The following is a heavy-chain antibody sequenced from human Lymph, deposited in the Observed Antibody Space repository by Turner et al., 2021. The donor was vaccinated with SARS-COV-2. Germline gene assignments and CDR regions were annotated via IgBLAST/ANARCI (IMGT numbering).Heavy chain of an antibody. CDR2: INAGNGNT. D-gene: IGHD3-3*01. Sequence: QVQLVQSGAEVKKPGASVKVSCKASGYTFPSYAMHWVRQAPGQRLEWMGWINAGNGNTKYSQKFQGRVTITRDTSASTAYMELSSLSSEDTAVYYCARGKSPLLRFLEWLLSLDYWGQGTLVTVSS. J-gene: IGHJ4*02. V-gene: IGHV1-3*01. CDR3: ARGKSPLLRFLEWLLSLDY. CDR1: GYTFPSYA.